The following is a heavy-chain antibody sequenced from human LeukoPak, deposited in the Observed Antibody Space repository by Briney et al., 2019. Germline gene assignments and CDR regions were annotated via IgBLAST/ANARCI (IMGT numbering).Heavy chain of an antibody. CDR2: IIPIFCTA. CDR3: VREVLWFGERRDY. Sequence: GASVKVSCKASGGTFSSYAISWVRQAPGQGLEWMGGIIPIFCTANYAQKFQGRVTITADESTSTAYMELSSLRSEDTAVYYCVREVLWFGERRDYWGQGTLVTVSS. D-gene: IGHD3-10*01. J-gene: IGHJ4*02. V-gene: IGHV1-69*13. CDR1: GGTFSSYA.